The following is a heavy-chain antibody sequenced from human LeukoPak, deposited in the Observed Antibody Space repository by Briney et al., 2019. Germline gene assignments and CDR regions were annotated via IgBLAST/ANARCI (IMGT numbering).Heavy chain of an antibody. CDR3: AKSVVVIAMFAFDI. CDR2: IRYDGSNK. CDR1: GFTFSSYG. Sequence: GGSLRLSCAASGFTFSSYGVHWVRQAPGKGLEWVAFIRYDGSNKYYADSVKGRFTISRDNSKNTLYLQMNSLRAEDTAVYYCAKSVVVIAMFAFDIWGQGTMVTVSS. D-gene: IGHD2-21*01. V-gene: IGHV3-30*02. J-gene: IGHJ3*02.